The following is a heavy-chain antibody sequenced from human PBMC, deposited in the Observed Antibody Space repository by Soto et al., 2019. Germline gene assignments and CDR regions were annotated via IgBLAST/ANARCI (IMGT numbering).Heavy chain of an antibody. CDR3: ASGNVVPLDY. D-gene: IGHD2-21*01. V-gene: IGHV4-30-2*01. CDR1: GGSISSGGYS. CDR2: IYHSGST. Sequence: QLQLQESGSGLVKPSQTLSLTCAVSGGSISSGGYSWSWIRQPPGKGLEWIGYIYHSGSTYYNPSPKTGVTISGDGSKNQFSLKLSSVAASDTAVYCCASGNVVPLDYWGQGTLVTVSS. J-gene: IGHJ4*02.